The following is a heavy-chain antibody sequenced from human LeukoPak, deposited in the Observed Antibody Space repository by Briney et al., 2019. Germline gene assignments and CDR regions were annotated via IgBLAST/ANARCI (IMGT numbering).Heavy chain of an antibody. Sequence: SETLSLTCTVSGYSISSGYYWGWIRQPPGKGLEWIGSIYYSGSTYYNPSLKSRVTISVDTSKNQFSLKLSSVTAADTAVYYCARVIGSSGYSLVPSFDYWGQGTLVTVSS. CDR1: GYSISSGYY. J-gene: IGHJ4*02. V-gene: IGHV4-38-2*02. CDR2: IYYSGST. D-gene: IGHD3-22*01. CDR3: ARVIGSSGYSLVPSFDY.